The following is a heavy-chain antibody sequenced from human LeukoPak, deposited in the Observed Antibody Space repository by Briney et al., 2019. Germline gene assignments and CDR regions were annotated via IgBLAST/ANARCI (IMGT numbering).Heavy chain of an antibody. V-gene: IGHV4-39*07. CDR2: ISYSGST. D-gene: IGHD3-16*01. J-gene: IGHJ6*03. CDR3: ARGKRGYDYVWGSLYYYYYMDV. Sequence: PSETLSLTCTVSGGSISSSSYYWGWIRQPPGKGLEWIGSISYSGSTYYNPSLKSRVTISVGTSKNQLSLKLSSVTAADTAVYYCARGKRGYDYVWGSLYYYYYMDVWSKGTTVTVSS. CDR1: GGSISSSSYY.